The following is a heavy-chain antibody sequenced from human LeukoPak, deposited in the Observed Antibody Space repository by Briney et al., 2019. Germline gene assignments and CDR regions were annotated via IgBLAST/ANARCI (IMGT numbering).Heavy chain of an antibody. Sequence: GGSLRLSCAASGFTFSSYAMSWVRRAPGKGLEWVSAISGSGGSTYYADSVKGRFTISRDNSKNTLYLQMNSLRAEDTAVYYCAKVGTPIRPSPIDYWGQGTLVTVSS. CDR2: ISGSGGST. CDR3: AKVGTPIRPSPIDY. V-gene: IGHV3-23*01. CDR1: GFTFSSYA. J-gene: IGHJ4*02. D-gene: IGHD1-26*01.